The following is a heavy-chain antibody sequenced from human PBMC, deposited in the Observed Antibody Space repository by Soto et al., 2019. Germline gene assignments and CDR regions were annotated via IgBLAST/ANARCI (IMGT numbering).Heavy chain of an antibody. CDR2: ISGSGGNT. CDR1: AFTFSRNA. CDR3: ARTGPGWYFDL. V-gene: IGHV3-23*01. Sequence: VQLLESGGGLVQPGGSLRLSCAASAFTFSRNAMTWVRQAPGKGLEWVSAISGSGGNTYYADSVKGRFTISRDNSKNTLYLQMNSLRADDTALYYCARTGPGWYFDLWGRGTLVTVSS. J-gene: IGHJ2*01.